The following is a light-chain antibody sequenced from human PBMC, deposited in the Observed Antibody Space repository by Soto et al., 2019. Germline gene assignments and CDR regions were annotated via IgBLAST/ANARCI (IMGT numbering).Light chain of an antibody. J-gene: IGKJ5*01. CDR2: AAS. V-gene: IGKV1-9*01. CDR1: QGINRF. Sequence: DVQLTQSPSFLSASVGDRVTINCRASQGINRFLAWYQQKPGQAPKLLIYAASTLQSGVPSRFSGSGSGTEFTLTISSLQPEDFATYYCQQLKSNLITFGQGTRLEIK. CDR3: QQLKSNLIT.